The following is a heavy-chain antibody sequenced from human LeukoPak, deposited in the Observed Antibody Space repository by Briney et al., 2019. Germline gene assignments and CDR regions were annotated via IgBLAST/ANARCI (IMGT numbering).Heavy chain of an antibody. J-gene: IGHJ4*02. Sequence: SVKVSCKASGGTFSSYAISWVRQAPGQGLEWMGGIIPIFGTANYARKFQGRVTITADESTSTAYMELSSLRSEDTAVYYCARDQTNYYDSSGYSYWGQGTLVTASS. D-gene: IGHD3-22*01. CDR3: ARDQTNYYDSSGYSY. V-gene: IGHV1-69*13. CDR1: GGTFSSYA. CDR2: IIPIFGTA.